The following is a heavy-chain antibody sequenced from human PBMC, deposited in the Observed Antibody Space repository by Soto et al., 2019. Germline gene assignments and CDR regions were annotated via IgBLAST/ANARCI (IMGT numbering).Heavy chain of an antibody. CDR3: ARVPVAQNYDFWSGYFFPPPMFYYGMDV. CDR1: GYTFTSYG. V-gene: IGHV1-18*01. J-gene: IGHJ6*02. CDR2: ISAYNGNT. Sequence: ASVKVSCKASGYTFTSYGISWVRHAPGQGLEWMGWISAYNGNTNYAQKLQGRVTMTTDTSTSTAYMELRSLRSDDTAVYYCARVPVAQNYDFWSGYFFPPPMFYYGMDVWGQGTTVTVS. D-gene: IGHD3-3*01.